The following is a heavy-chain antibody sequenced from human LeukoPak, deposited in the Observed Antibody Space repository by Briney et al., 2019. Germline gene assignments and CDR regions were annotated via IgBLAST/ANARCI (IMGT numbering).Heavy chain of an antibody. CDR2: ISNSGSII. Sequence: PGRSLRLSCAPSVVTFSDYYMCCSRQAPGKGLGWVSYISNSGSIIYYADSVKGRFTVSRNNAKDSLYLQMNSLRAEDKAVVYCARADSADKAMVYFDYWGQGTLVTVSS. J-gene: IGHJ4*02. V-gene: IGHV3-11*01. D-gene: IGHD5-18*01. CDR3: ARADSADKAMVYFDY. CDR1: VVTFSDYY.